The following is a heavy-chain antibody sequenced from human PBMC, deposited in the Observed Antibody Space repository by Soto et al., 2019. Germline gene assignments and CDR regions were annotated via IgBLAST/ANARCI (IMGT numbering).Heavy chain of an antibody. CDR3: TLGSWSAETFDI. Sequence: QVQLVQSGAEVKKPGSSVKVSCKASGGTFSTYTIIWVRQAPGQGLEWMGRIIPMLNITNTAQSFQDRVTIXAHXSTSTAYLELSTLRSDDTAMYFCTLGSWSAETFDIWGRGTMVTVSS. CDR2: IIPMLNIT. V-gene: IGHV1-69*02. CDR1: GGTFSTYT. J-gene: IGHJ3*02. D-gene: IGHD6-13*01.